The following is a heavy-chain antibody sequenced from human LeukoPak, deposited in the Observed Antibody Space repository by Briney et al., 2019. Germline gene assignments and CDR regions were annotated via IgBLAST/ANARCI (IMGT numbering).Heavy chain of an antibody. V-gene: IGHV3-33*01. J-gene: IGHJ4*02. CDR3: ARAYSYYDSSGAAY. Sequence: GRSLRLSCAASGFTFSSYGMHWVRQAPGKGLEWVAVIWYDGSNKYYADSVKGRFTISRDNSKNTLYLQMNSLRAEDTAVYYCARAYSYYDSSGAAYWGQGTLVTVSS. CDR2: IWYDGSNK. CDR1: GFTFSSYG. D-gene: IGHD3-22*01.